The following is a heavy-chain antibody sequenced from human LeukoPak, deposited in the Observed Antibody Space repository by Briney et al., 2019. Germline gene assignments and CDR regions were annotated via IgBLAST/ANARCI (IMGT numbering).Heavy chain of an antibody. J-gene: IGHJ4*02. Sequence: SETLSLTCAVYGGSFSGYYWSWIRQPPGKGLEWIGEINRSGSTNYNPSLKSRVTISVDTSKNQFSLKLSSVTAADTAVYYCARVIGRRDGYNLPRGPFDYWGQGTLVTVSS. CDR3: ARVIGRRDGYNLPRGPFDY. D-gene: IGHD5-24*01. CDR2: INRSGST. CDR1: GGSFSGYY. V-gene: IGHV4-34*01.